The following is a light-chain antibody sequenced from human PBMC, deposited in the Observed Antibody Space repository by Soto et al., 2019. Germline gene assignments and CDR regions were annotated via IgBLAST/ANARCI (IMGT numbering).Light chain of an antibody. J-gene: IGLJ2*01. Sequence: QSALTQPASVSGSPGQSITISCTGTSSDVGGYNYVSWYQQYPGKAPKLMIYDVSNRPSGVSNRFSGSKSGNTASLTISGLQAEDEADYYCSSYVSGTTLAFGGGTKLTVL. CDR3: SSYVSGTTLA. CDR2: DVS. V-gene: IGLV2-14*01. CDR1: SSDVGGYNY.